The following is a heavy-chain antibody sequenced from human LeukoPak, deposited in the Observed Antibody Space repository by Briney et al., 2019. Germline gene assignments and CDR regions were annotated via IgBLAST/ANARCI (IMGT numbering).Heavy chain of an antibody. V-gene: IGHV4-59*01. D-gene: IGHD6-19*01. J-gene: IGHJ4*02. CDR2: IYYSGST. Sequence: SETLSLTCTVSGGSISSYYWSWIRQPPGKGLEWIGYIYYSGSTNYNPSLKSRVTISVDTSKNQFSLKLSSVTAADTAMYYCARDRLGIAVEFDYWGQGTLVTVSS. CDR3: ARDRLGIAVEFDY. CDR1: GGSISSYY.